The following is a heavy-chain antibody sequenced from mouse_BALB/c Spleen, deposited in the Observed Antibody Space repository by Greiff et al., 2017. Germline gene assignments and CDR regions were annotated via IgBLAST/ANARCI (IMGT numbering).Heavy chain of an antibody. CDR2: IRSKSNNYAT. J-gene: IGHJ3*01. CDR1: GFTFNTYA. Sequence: EVQVVESGGGLVQPKGSLKLSCAASGFTFNTYAMNWVRQAPGKGLEWVARIRSKSNNYATYYADSVKDRFIISRDDSQSMLYLQMNNLKTEDTAMYYCVRQKNDYDAGAWFAYWGQGTLVTVSA. V-gene: IGHV10-1*02. D-gene: IGHD2-4*01. CDR3: VRQKNDYDAGAWFAY.